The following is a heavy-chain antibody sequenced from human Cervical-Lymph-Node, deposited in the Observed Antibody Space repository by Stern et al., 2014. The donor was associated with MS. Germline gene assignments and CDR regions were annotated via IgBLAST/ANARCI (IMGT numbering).Heavy chain of an antibody. CDR2: IYPGDSDT. V-gene: IGHV5-51*03. CDR1: GYDFTAYW. D-gene: IGHD5-18*01. J-gene: IGHJ4*02. Sequence: EVQLVQSGAEVKKPGESLKISCKVSGYDFTAYWIGWVRQTPGKGLEWMGIIYPGDSDTTYSPSFQGPVTISVDKARSPAYVQWSTLKASDTAIYYCARRGYSYSLDYWGQGTLVTVSS. CDR3: ARRGYSYSLDY.